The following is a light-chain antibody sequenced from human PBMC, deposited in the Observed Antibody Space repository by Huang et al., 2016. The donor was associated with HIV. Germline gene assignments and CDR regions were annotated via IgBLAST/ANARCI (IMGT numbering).Light chain of an antibody. Sequence: DIQMTQSPSSLSASVGDKVTITCQASQDIATYLNWYQQKRGGAPNLFIYGASNLETGVPSRFIGSGSGTNFTFTISSLHPEDVATYYCQHYDDLPIFGPGTRVDI. J-gene: IGKJ3*01. CDR1: QDIATY. CDR2: GAS. CDR3: QHYDDLPI. V-gene: IGKV1-33*01.